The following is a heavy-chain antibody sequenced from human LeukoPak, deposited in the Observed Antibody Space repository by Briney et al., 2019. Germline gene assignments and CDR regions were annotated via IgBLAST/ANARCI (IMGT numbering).Heavy chain of an antibody. J-gene: IGHJ3*02. CDR1: GVSISSDY. Sequence: SETLSLTCTVSGVSISSDYWSWLRQPPGKGREGMGYIYYTGSTNYNPSLKSRLTISVDTSKNQFSLRLTSVTAADTAVYYCARDLKDKRLNDAFDIWGQGTMVTVSS. CDR3: ARDLKDKRLNDAFDI. V-gene: IGHV4-59*01. D-gene: IGHD5/OR15-5a*01. CDR2: IYYTGST.